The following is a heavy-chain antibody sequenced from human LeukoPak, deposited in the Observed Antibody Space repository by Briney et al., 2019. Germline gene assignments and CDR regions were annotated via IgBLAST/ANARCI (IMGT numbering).Heavy chain of an antibody. J-gene: IGHJ4*02. V-gene: IGHV4-61*02. CDR2: IYTSGST. CDR1: GGSISSGSYY. CDR3: AREYSYSNYYFDY. Sequence: SQTLSLTCTVSGGSISSGSYYGSWIRLPAGKGLAWIGRIYTSGSTNYNPSLKSRVTISVDTSKNQFSLKLSSVTAADTAVYYCAREYSYSNYYFDYWGQGTLVTVSS. D-gene: IGHD4-11*01.